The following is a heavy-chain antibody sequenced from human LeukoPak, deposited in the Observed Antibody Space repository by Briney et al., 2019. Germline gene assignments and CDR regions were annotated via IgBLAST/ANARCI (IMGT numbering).Heavy chain of an antibody. D-gene: IGHD3-10*01. CDR2: INSDGSST. CDR3: STGSGHAFDI. Sequence: PGRSLRLSCAASGFTFSSYWMHWVRQVPGKGLVWVSRINSDGSSTSYADSVKGRFTISRDNAKNTLYVQMNSLRAEDTAVYYCSTGSGHAFDICGRGTMVNVSS. CDR1: GFTFSSYW. J-gene: IGHJ3*02. V-gene: IGHV3-74*01.